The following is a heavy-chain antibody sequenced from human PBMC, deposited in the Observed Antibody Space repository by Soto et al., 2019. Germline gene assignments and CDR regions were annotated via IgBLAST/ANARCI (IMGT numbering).Heavy chain of an antibody. J-gene: IGHJ3*02. CDR2: IYHSGTT. V-gene: IGHV4-30-2*06. CDR1: GGSLSSGLYS. CDR3: ARGDVADAFDI. Sequence: QLQLQESGSGLVKPSQTLSLTCAVSGGSLSSGLYSWSWIRQSPGKGLEWIGYIYHSGTTYYNPSLKSRIIMSVDMSKNQFSLRLNSVPAADTAVYYCARGDVADAFDIWGQGTMVTVSA. D-gene: IGHD3-16*01.